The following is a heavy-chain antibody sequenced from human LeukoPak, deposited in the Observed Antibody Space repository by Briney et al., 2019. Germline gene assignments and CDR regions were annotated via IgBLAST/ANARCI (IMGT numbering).Heavy chain of an antibody. CDR1: GGSISSSSYY. CDR2: IYYSGST. D-gene: IGHD3-10*01. CDR3: ASPMAQAYDAFDI. Sequence: SETLSLTCTVSGGSISSSSYYWGWIRQPPGKGLEWIGSIYYSGSTYYNPSLKSRVTISVDTSKNQFSLKLSSVTAADTVVYYCASPMAQAYDAFDIWGQGTMVTVSS. J-gene: IGHJ3*02. V-gene: IGHV4-39*01.